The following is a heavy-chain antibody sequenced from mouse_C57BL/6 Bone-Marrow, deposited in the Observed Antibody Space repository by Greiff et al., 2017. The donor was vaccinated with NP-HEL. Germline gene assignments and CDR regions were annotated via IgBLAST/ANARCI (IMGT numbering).Heavy chain of an antibody. CDR2: IYPGSGNT. Sequence: VQLQQSGAELVRPGASVKLSCKASGYTFTDYYINWVKQRPGQGLEWIARIYPGSGNTYYNEKFKGKATLTAEKSSSTAYMQLSSLTSDDSAVYFCARRYGNFYAMDYWGQGTSVTVSS. CDR3: ARRYGNFYAMDY. J-gene: IGHJ4*01. V-gene: IGHV1-76*01. D-gene: IGHD2-1*01. CDR1: GYTFTDYY.